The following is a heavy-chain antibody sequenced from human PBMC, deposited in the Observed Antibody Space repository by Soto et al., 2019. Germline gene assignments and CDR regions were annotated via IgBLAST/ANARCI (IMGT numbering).Heavy chain of an antibody. D-gene: IGHD1-26*01. J-gene: IGHJ5*02. Sequence: EVQLVESGGGLVQPGGSLRLSCAASGLTLSDYYMDWVRQAPGKGLEWVGRSRNKANSYTTQYAASVQGRFNISRDDSKNSMYLQMNSLKIEDTAVYYCARDLGRGAWGQGTLVTVSS. V-gene: IGHV3-72*01. CDR3: ARDLGRGA. CDR2: SRNKANSYTT. CDR1: GLTLSDYY.